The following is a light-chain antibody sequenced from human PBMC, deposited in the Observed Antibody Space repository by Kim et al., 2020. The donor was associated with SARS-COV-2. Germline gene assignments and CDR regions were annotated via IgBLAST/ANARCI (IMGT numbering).Light chain of an antibody. Sequence: IPIACSERSSDVGTYHFVSWYQQRPGEAPKLMIYGFNRRPSGVSDRLSGYKSGNTASLTISGLQTEDEADYHCSSYAGTSTFVLFGGGTELTVL. J-gene: IGLJ2*01. CDR1: SSDVGTYHF. CDR3: SSYAGTSTFVL. CDR2: GFN. V-gene: IGLV2-23*02.